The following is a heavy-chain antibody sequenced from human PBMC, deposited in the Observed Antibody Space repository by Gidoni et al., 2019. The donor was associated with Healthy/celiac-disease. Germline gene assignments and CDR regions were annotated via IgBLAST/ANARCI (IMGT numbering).Heavy chain of an antibody. V-gene: IGHV3-64D*08. D-gene: IGHD2-2*01. CDR2: ISSNGGST. CDR3: VKGSTRVAYGMDV. J-gene: IGHJ6*02. CDR1: GFPFSSYA. Sequence: EVQLVESGGGLVQPGGSLKLSCSASGFPFSSYAMHWVRQAPGKGLEYVSAISSNGGSTYYADSVKGRFTISRDNSKNTLYLQMSSLRAEDTAVYYCVKGSTRVAYGMDVWGQGTTVTVSS.